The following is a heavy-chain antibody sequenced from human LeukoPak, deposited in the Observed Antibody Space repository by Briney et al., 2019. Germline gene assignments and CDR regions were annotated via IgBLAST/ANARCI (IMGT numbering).Heavy chain of an antibody. Sequence: GGSLRLSCAASGCTFSTYAMSWVRQAPGKGLEWVSAITTSGGSTYYADSVKGRFTISRDNSKNTLYLEMNSLRAEDTAVYYCAKSRTAAVAGGFDYWGQGTLVTVSS. CDR2: ITTSGGST. CDR3: AKSRTAAVAGGFDY. D-gene: IGHD6-19*01. CDR1: GCTFSTYA. J-gene: IGHJ4*02. V-gene: IGHV3-23*01.